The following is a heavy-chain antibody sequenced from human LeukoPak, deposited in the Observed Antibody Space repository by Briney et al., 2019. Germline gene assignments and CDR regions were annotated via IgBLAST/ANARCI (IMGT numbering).Heavy chain of an antibody. CDR2: INPSGGST. Sequence: MGIINPSGGSTSYAQKFQGRVTMTRDTSTSTVYMELSSLRSEDTAVYYCARACLGIDYFDYWGQGTLVTVSS. V-gene: IGHV1-46*01. D-gene: IGHD7-27*01. J-gene: IGHJ4*02. CDR3: ARACLGIDYFDY.